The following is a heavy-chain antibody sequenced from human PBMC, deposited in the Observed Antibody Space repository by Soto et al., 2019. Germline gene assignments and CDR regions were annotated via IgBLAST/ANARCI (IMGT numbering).Heavy chain of an antibody. J-gene: IGHJ4*02. Sequence: QVQLQESGPGLVKPSETLSLTCAVSGDSISSYYCMWIRQPPGKGLESIGYLYYGQSAKYNPSLKSMVNSSVDTSTHQCSLTLSSMTAADAAVYYCALRSTAVVPEYWGQGTLVTVSS. D-gene: IGHD3-22*01. V-gene: IGHV4-59*01. CDR2: LYYGQSA. CDR1: GDSISSYY. CDR3: ALRSTAVVPEY.